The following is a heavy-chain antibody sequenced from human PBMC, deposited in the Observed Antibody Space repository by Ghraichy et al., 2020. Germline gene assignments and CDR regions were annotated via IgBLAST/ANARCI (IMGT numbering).Heavy chain of an antibody. CDR3: ARPGRSYDLLTPPDY. J-gene: IGHJ4*02. CDR1: GFTFSNFG. D-gene: IGHD3-9*01. V-gene: IGHV3-33*01. Sequence: GGSLRLSCAASGFTFSNFGMHWVRQAPGTGLEWVAVIWYDGSNKYYVDSVRGRFTISRDNSKNTLYLQMNSLRAEDTAVYYCARPGRSYDLLTPPDYWGQGTLVTVSS. CDR2: IWYDGSNK.